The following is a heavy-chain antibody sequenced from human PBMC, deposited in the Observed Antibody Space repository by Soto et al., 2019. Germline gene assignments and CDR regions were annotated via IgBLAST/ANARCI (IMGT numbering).Heavy chain of an antibody. CDR3: ARDGGYYDSSGYYDPSPLNY. D-gene: IGHD3-22*01. V-gene: IGHV3-33*01. CDR1: GFTFSSYG. CDR2: IWYDGSNK. J-gene: IGHJ4*02. Sequence: GSLRLSCAASGFTFSSYGMHWVRQAPGKGLEWVAVIWYDGSNKYYADSVKGRFTISRDNSKNTLYLQMNSLRAEDTAVYYCARDGGYYDSSGYYDPSPLNYWGQGTLVTVSS.